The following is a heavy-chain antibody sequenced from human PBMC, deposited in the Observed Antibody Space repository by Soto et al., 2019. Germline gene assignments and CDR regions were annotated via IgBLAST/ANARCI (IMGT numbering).Heavy chain of an antibody. V-gene: IGHV4-39*01. CDR2: LYYSGNT. J-gene: IGHJ5*02. D-gene: IGHD3-3*01. CDR1: GGSISTSGSF. CDR3: ARSLFDYTSPYNWFDP. Sequence: QLQLQESGPGLVKPSETLSLTCTVSGGSISTSGSFWGWIRQPPGKGLEWIGTLYYSGNTYYNPSLKSRVTISVDTPKNQFSLRLSSVTAADTAVYYCARSLFDYTSPYNWFDPWGQGTLVTVSS.